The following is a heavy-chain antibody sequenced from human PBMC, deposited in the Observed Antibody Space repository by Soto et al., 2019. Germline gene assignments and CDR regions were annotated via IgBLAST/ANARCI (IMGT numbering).Heavy chain of an antibody. Sequence: PGGSLRLSCAASGFTFDDYGMSWVRQAPGKGLEWVSGINWNGGSTGYADSVKGRFTISRDNTKNSLYLQMNSLRAEDTALYHCARESVVATIALFDPWGQGTLVTVSS. D-gene: IGHD5-12*01. V-gene: IGHV3-20*01. CDR2: INWNGGST. CDR1: GFTFDDYG. CDR3: ARESVVATIALFDP. J-gene: IGHJ5*02.